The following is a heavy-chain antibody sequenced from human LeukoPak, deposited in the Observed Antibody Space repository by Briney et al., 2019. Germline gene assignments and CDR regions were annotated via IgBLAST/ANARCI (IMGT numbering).Heavy chain of an antibody. V-gene: IGHV4-61*02. D-gene: IGHD1-26*01. J-gene: IGHJ5*02. CDR3: ATRPELSGLDDWFDP. CDR2: IYSSGST. CDR1: GGSISSGSYY. Sequence: SETLSLTCTVSGGSISSGSYYWSWIRQPAGKGLEWIGRIYSSGSTNYNPSLKSRVTISLDTSKNQFSLKLSSVTAADTAVYYCATRPELSGLDDWFDPWGQGTLVTVSS.